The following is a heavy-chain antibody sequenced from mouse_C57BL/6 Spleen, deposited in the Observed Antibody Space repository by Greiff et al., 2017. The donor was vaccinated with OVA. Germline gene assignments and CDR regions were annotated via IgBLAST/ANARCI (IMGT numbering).Heavy chain of an antibody. J-gene: IGHJ4*01. CDR3: ARSRVYYYGSSYDAMDY. V-gene: IGHV1-4*01. CDR1: GYTFTSYT. Sequence: QVQLQQSGAELARPGASVKMSCKASGYTFTSYTMHWVKQRPGQGLEWIGYINPSSGYTKYNQKFKDKATLTADKSSSTAYMQLSSLTSEDSAVYYCARSRVYYYGSSYDAMDYWGQGTSVTVSS. D-gene: IGHD1-1*01. CDR2: INPSSGYT.